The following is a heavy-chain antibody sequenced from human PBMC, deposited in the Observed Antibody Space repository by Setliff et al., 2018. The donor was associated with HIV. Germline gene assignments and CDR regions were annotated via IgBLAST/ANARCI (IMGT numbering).Heavy chain of an antibody. J-gene: IGHJ6*03. D-gene: IGHD3-10*01. CDR1: GGSISSSNYY. CDR3: ARGGREYGVNYYYYYMDV. CDR2: IHYSGST. V-gene: IGHV4-39*01. Sequence: SETLSLTCTVSGGSISSSNYYWGWIRQPPGKGLEWIGSIHYSGSTYDNPSLKSRVTISVDTSQNQFSLKLSSVTAADTAVYYCARGGREYGVNYYYYYMDVWGKGTTVTVSS.